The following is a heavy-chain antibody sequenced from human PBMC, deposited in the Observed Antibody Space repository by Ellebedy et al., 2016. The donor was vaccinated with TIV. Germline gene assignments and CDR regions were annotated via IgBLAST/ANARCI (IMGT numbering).Heavy chain of an antibody. CDR3: ARDAYGYGLVEH. J-gene: IGHJ1*01. D-gene: IGHD5-18*01. CDR1: GGSISSGDSY. Sequence: MPSETLSLTCTVSGGSISSGDSYSSWIRQPPGQGLEWIGYIYYSGNTYYNPSLKSRITISVDTSKNQFSLKLRSVTAADTAVYYCARDAYGYGLVEHWGQGTLVTVSS. CDR2: IYYSGNT. V-gene: IGHV4-30-4*01.